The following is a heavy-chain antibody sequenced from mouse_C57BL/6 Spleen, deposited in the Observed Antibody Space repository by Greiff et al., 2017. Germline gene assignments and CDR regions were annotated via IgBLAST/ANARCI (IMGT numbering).Heavy chain of an antibody. CDR2: IWTGGGT. J-gene: IGHJ4*01. D-gene: IGHD1-1*01. Sequence: QVQLQQSGPGLVAPSPSLSITCTVSGFSLTSYAISWVRQPPGKGLEWLGVIWTGGGTNYNSALKSSLSISKDNSKSQVFLKMNSLQTDDTARYYCARKGGSSLYAMDYWGQGTSVTVSS. V-gene: IGHV2-9-1*01. CDR1: GFSLTSYA. CDR3: ARKGGSSLYAMDY.